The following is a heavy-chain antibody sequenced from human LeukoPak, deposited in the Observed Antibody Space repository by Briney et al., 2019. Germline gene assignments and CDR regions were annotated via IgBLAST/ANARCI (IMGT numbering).Heavy chain of an antibody. Sequence: SETLSLTCTVSGGSISSYYWSWIRQPPGKGLEWIGYIYYSGSTNYNPSLKSRVTISVDTSKNQFSLKLSSVTAADTAVYYCARRGYCSSTSCFDYWGQGTLVTVSS. V-gene: IGHV4-59*12. CDR1: GGSISSYY. CDR3: ARRGYCSSTSCFDY. CDR2: IYYSGST. J-gene: IGHJ4*02. D-gene: IGHD2-2*01.